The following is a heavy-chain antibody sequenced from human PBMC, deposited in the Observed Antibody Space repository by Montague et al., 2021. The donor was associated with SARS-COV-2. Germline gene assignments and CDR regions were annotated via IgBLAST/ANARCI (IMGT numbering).Heavy chain of an antibody. CDR3: ARHSVSEDGTFFRSYFDP. CDR2: IFYNGYT. D-gene: IGHD1-1*01. V-gene: IGHV4-59*08. J-gene: IGHJ5*02. Sequence: SETLSLTCTVSGGTVRDYYWNWIRQTPGKGLEWIGSIFYNGYTKYNPSLESRVTLSVDTPGNQFFLSLRSVTASDTATYFCARHSVSEDGTFFRSYFDPWGQGAQVIVSS. CDR1: GGTVRDYY.